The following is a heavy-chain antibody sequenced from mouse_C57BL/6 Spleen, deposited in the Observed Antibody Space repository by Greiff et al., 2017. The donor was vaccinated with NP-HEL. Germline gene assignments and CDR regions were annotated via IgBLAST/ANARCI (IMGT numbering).Heavy chain of an antibody. J-gene: IGHJ2*01. Sequence: VQLQQSGAELVKPGASVKISCKASGYAFSSYWMNWVKQRPGKGLEWIGQIYPGDGDTNYNGKFKGKATLTADKSSSTAYMQLSSLTSEDSAVYCCEREEYYYGSSYDYWGQGTTLTVSS. CDR2: IYPGDGDT. CDR3: EREEYYYGSSYDY. D-gene: IGHD1-1*01. V-gene: IGHV1-80*01. CDR1: GYAFSSYW.